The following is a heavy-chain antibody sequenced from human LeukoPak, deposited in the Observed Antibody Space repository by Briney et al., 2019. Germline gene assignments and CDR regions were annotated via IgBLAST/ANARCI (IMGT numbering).Heavy chain of an antibody. CDR1: GYTFSSCD. CDR2: MNPNSGNT. D-gene: IGHD6-19*01. Sequence: ASVKVSCKASGYTFSSCDINWVRQATGQGLEWMGWMNPNSGNTGYAQKFQGRLNMTRNTSISTAYMELSSLRSEDTAVYYCARRVGSGWPVQHWGQGTLVTVSS. J-gene: IGHJ1*01. V-gene: IGHV1-8*01. CDR3: ARRVGSGWPVQH.